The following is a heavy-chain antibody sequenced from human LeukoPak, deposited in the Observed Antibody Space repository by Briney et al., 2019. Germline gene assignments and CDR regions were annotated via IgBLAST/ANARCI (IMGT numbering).Heavy chain of an antibody. CDR1: GFTFSSHW. D-gene: IGHD4-23*01. CDR2: IKQDASEK. J-gene: IGHJ4*02. V-gene: IGHV3-7*01. Sequence: GGSLRLSCAASGFTFSSHWMNWVRQAPGKGLEWVANIKQDASEKNYVDSVKGGFIISRDNAKNSLYLQINSLRAEDTAIYYCARDGPSYGGNCVFDHWGQGTLVTVSS. CDR3: ARDGPSYGGNCVFDH.